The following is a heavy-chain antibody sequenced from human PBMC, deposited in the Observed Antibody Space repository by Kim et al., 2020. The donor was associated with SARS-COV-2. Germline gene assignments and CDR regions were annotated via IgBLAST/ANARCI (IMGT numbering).Heavy chain of an antibody. V-gene: IGHV3-9*01. J-gene: IGHJ4*02. CDR1: GFTFDDYA. CDR2: ISWNSGSI. D-gene: IGHD3-9*01. CDR3: AKTHSTSFHLDWLLSTLGG. Sequence: GGSLRLSCAASGFTFDDYAMHWVRQAPGKGLEWVSGISWNSGSIGYADSVKGRFTISRDNAKNSLYLQMNSLRAEDTALYYCAKTHSTSFHLDWLLSTLGGWGQGTLVTVSS.